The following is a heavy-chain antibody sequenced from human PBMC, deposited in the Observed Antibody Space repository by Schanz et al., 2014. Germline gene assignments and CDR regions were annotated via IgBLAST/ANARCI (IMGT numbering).Heavy chain of an antibody. CDR3: ARDTTWRLDL. Sequence: QVQLQESGPGLVKPSQTLSLTCTVSGGSIRSGTYYWSWIRQPAGKAREWVGRVFPNGITNYNPSRKSRATKSLDTSKNKFPRTLTSLAAADTAVYYCARDTTWRLDLWGRGTLVTVSS. V-gene: IGHV4-61*02. CDR1: GGSIRSGTYY. D-gene: IGHD1-1*01. CDR2: VFPNGIT. J-gene: IGHJ2*01.